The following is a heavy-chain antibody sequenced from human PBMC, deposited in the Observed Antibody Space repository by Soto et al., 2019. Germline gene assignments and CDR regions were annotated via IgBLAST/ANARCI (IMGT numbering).Heavy chain of an antibody. CDR3: ARVVDYYDPYYYYGMDV. J-gene: IGHJ6*02. V-gene: IGHV3-30*04. CDR2: ISYDGGNK. CDR1: GFTFSSYA. D-gene: IGHD3-22*01. Sequence: GGSLRLSCAASGFTFSSYAIHWVRQAPGKGLEWVAVISYDGGNKYYADSVKGRFTISRDDSKNTLYLQMNSLRAEDTAVYYCARVVDYYDPYYYYGMDVWGQGTTVTVSS.